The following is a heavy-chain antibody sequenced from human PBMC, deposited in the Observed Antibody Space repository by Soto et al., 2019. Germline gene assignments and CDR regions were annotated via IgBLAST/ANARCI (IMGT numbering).Heavy chain of an antibody. CDR1: GASISNSHW. CDR3: ARVQGSGFWDSSQSYYYMDV. V-gene: IGHV4-4*02. CDR2: LFNSGKA. J-gene: IGHJ6*03. Sequence: QVQLQESGPGLVKPSGTLSLTCVVSGASISNSHWLSWVRQPPGEGLEWIGSLFNSGKAKHNPSLKSRVTMSLDTSKNQFSLKLTSVSAEDTGVYFCARVQGSGFWDSSQSYYYMDVWGKGATVTVSS. D-gene: IGHD1-26*01.